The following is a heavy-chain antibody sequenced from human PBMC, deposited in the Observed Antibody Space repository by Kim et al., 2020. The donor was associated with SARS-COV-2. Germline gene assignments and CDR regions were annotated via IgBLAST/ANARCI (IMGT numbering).Heavy chain of an antibody. J-gene: IGHJ5*02. D-gene: IGHD4-4*01. V-gene: IGHV4-39*01. CDR3: PRPIPTRNSDSPTWFVP. CDR1: GDSISRSTYW. Sequence: SETLSLTCSVSGDSISRSTYWWGWVRQSPEKGLEWIGTIYYSGNTFYNPSLKSRVTMSVDTSKNQFSLRLRSVTAADTPTYFCPRPIPTRNSDSPTWFVP. CDR2: IYYSGNT.